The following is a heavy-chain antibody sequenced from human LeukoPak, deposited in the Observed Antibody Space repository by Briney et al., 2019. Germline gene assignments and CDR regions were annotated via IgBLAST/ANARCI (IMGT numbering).Heavy chain of an antibody. CDR2: IIPIFGTA. Sequence: SVKVSCKASGGTFSSYAISWVRQAPGQGLEWMGGIIPIFGTANYAQKFQGRVTITTDESTSTAYMELSSLRSEDTAVYYCARSIEYCSSTSCQGNWFDPWGQGTLVTVSS. V-gene: IGHV1-69*05. J-gene: IGHJ5*02. D-gene: IGHD2-2*01. CDR1: GGTFSSYA. CDR3: ARSIEYCSSTSCQGNWFDP.